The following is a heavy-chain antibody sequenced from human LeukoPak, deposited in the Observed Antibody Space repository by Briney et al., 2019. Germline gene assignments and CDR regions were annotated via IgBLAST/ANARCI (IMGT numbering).Heavy chain of an antibody. CDR1: GFTFSSYG. J-gene: IGHJ3*02. V-gene: IGHV3-7*01. Sequence: PGGSLRLSCAASGFTFSSYGMSWFRQAPGKGLECVANINQDGSKVYYVDSVKGRFTISRDKAKKSLYLQMNSLRAEDTAVYYCARPIYSSSWDAFNIWGQGTMVTVSS. CDR2: INQDGSKV. D-gene: IGHD6-13*01. CDR3: ARPIYSSSWDAFNI.